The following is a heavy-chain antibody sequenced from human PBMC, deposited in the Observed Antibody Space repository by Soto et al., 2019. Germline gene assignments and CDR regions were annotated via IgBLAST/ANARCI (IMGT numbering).Heavy chain of an antibody. D-gene: IGHD4-17*01. CDR2: TRYDGSNE. Sequence: QVQLVESGGGVVQPGTSLRLSCAASGFTFSSYGMHWVRQAPGKGLEWVAFTRYDGSNEHYVDSVQGRFTISRDNSKNPLYLQMNSLRAEDTAVYYCARSPRRTYGDYADYWGQGTLVTVSS. CDR1: GFTFSSYG. V-gene: IGHV3-33*01. CDR3: ARSPRRTYGDYADY. J-gene: IGHJ4*02.